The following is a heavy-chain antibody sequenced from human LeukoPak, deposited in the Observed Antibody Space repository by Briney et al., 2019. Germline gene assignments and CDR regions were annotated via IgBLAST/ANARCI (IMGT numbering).Heavy chain of an antibody. CDR2: MSYSGST. CDR3: ARQATYSSTWTSFDP. V-gene: IGHV4-39*01. J-gene: IGHJ5*02. CDR1: GGSISSSIYY. Sequence: SETLSLTCTVSGGSISSSIYYWGWIRQPPGKGLEWIGTMSYSGSTDYNPSLKSRVTISVDTSKNQFSLRLTSVTAADTAVYYCARQATYSSTWTSFDPWGQGTLVTVPS. D-gene: IGHD6-13*01.